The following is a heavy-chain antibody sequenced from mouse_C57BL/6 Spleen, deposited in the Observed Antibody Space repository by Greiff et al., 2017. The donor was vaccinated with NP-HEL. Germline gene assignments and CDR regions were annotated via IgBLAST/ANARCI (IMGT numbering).Heavy chain of an antibody. CDR2: ISSGGSYT. D-gene: IGHD2-4*01. V-gene: IGHV5-6*01. CDR3: ARHEDYEGFAY. CDR1: GFTFSSYG. Sequence: EVKVVESGGDLVKPGGSLKLSCAASGFTFSSYGMSWVRQTPDKRLEWVATISSGGSYTYYPDSVKGRFTISRDNAKNTLYLQMSSLKSEDTDMYYCARHEDYEGFAYWGQGTLVTVSA. J-gene: IGHJ3*01.